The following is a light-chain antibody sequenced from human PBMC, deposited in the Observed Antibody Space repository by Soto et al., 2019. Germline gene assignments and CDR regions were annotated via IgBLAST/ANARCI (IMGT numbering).Light chain of an antibody. J-gene: IGKJ2*01. Sequence: DMQVTQSPSSLSASVGDRVTITCRTSQSISTYLNWYQQKPGKAPNLLIYTASNLQSGVPSRFSGSGSGTDFTFIISSLQPEDSATYYCQQSYSTPHTFGQGTKVDIK. CDR1: QSISTY. V-gene: IGKV1-39*01. CDR2: TAS. CDR3: QQSYSTPHT.